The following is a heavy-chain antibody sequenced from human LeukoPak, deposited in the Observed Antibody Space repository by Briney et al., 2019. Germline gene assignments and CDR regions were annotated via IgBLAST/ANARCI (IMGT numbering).Heavy chain of an antibody. CDR1: GYTFTSYG. V-gene: IGHV1-18*01. CDR3: AGIVVVPAAIGGYWFDP. CDR2: ISAYNGNT. J-gene: IGHJ5*02. Sequence: ASVKVSCKASGYTFTSYGISWVRQAPGQGLEWMGWISAYNGNTNYAQKLQGSVTMTTDTSTSTAYMELRSLRSDDTAVYYCAGIVVVPAAIGGYWFDPWGQGTLVTVSS. D-gene: IGHD2-2*02.